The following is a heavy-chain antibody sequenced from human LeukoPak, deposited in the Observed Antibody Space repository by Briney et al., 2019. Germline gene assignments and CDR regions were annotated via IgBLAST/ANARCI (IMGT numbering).Heavy chain of an antibody. CDR2: ISGYNGNT. CDR1: GYTFTSYG. Sequence: ASMKVSCKASGYTFTSYGITWVRQAPGQGLEWMGWISGYNGNTNYAQKFQGRVTMTTDTSTSTAYMELRSLRSDDTAVYYCARVSDSSSWYNYYYYYYMDVWGKGTTVTISS. J-gene: IGHJ6*03. D-gene: IGHD6-13*01. V-gene: IGHV1-18*01. CDR3: ARVSDSSSWYNYYYYYYMDV.